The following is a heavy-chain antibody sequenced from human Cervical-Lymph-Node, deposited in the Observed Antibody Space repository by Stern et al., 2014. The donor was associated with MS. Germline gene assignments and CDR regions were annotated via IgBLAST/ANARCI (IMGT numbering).Heavy chain of an antibody. D-gene: IGHD3-3*01. CDR3: ARNGGYYRDAFDI. J-gene: IGHJ3*02. CDR1: GYSFSSYW. V-gene: IGHV5-51*01. Sequence: EVQLVESGAEVKKAWESLKISCKGSGYSFSSYWIGWVRQMPGQGLEWMGIIYPGYSDPRYSPSFQGQVTISVDQATGTAFLPGSSLKASDTAIYYCARNGGYYRDAFDIWGQGTMVTVSS. CDR2: IYPGYSDP.